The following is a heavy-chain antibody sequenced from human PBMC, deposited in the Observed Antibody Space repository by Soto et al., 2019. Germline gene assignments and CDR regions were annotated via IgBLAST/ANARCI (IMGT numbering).Heavy chain of an antibody. V-gene: IGHV3-23*01. J-gene: IGHJ4*02. Sequence: GGSLRLSCAASGFTFSSYAMTWVRQAPGKGLEWVSVISGSGGGTFYADSVKGRFTISRDNSKNTLYLQMSSLRAEDTAVYYCAKELSGYSGYEPFDYWGQGTLVTVSS. CDR3: AKELSGYSGYEPFDY. CDR1: GFTFSSYA. CDR2: ISGSGGGT. D-gene: IGHD5-12*01.